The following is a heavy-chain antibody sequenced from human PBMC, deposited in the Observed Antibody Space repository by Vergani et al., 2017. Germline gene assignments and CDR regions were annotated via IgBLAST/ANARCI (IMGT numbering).Heavy chain of an antibody. D-gene: IGHD6-19*01. Sequence: EVQLVPSGAEVKKPGASLRISCKGSGYSFTSYWISWVRQLPGKGLEWMGRIDPSDSYTNYSPSFQGHVTISADKSSSTAYLQWSSLKASDTAMYYCARGIAVAGTSVHWFDPWGQGTLVTVSS. CDR3: ARGIAVAGTSVHWFDP. V-gene: IGHV5-10-1*01. CDR1: GYSFTSYW. J-gene: IGHJ5*02. CDR2: IDPSDSYT.